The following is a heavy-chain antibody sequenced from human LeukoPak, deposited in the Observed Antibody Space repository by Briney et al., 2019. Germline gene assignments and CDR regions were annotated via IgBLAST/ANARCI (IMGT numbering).Heavy chain of an antibody. J-gene: IGHJ5*02. CDR1: GFIFSNYA. CDR3: ARGPPMFTP. V-gene: IGHV3-23*01. D-gene: IGHD3-10*01. CDR2: ISDSGGNT. Sequence: GGSLRLSCAASGFIFSNYAMSWVRQAPGKGLEWVSSISDSGGNTKYADSVKGRFTISRDNSKNTLYLQMNSLRDDDTAVYYCARGPPMFTPWGQGTLVTVSS.